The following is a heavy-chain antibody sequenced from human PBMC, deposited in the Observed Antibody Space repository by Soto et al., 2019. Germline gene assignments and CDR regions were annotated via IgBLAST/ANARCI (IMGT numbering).Heavy chain of an antibody. Sequence: QITLKESGPPLVKPTQTLTLTCTFSGFSLSTSGVSVGWIRQPPGKALEWLALIYWDDDKLYSPSLESRLTITKDTSKNQVVLTMTNMDPVDTATYYCAHRTTGTTFGAFDIWGQGTMVTVSS. V-gene: IGHV2-5*02. CDR3: AHRTTGTTFGAFDI. D-gene: IGHD1-1*01. CDR2: IYWDDDK. CDR1: GFSLSTSGVS. J-gene: IGHJ3*02.